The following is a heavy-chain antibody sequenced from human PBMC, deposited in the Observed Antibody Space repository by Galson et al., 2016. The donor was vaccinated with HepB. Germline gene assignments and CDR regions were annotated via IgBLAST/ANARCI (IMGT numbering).Heavy chain of an antibody. Sequence: SLRLSCAASGLIVSNGYMSWVRQAPGKGLEWVSVIHSGGVTYYADSVNGRFTISRDNSQNSLYLQMNSLRAEDTAVYYCARQISPWGMDVWGQGTTVTVSS. CDR3: ARQISPWGMDV. CDR1: GLIVSNGY. CDR2: IHSGGVT. J-gene: IGHJ6*02. V-gene: IGHV3-53*01.